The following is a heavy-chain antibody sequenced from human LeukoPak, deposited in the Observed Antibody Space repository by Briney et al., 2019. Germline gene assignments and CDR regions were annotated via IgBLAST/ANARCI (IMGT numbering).Heavy chain of an antibody. Sequence: PSETLSLTCTASGGSISSGGYYWSWIRQPPGKGLEWIGYIYYSGSTNYNPSLKSRVTISVDTSKNQFSLKLSSVTAADTAIYYCARDGRAGSLFAYWGQGTLVTVSS. J-gene: IGHJ4*02. D-gene: IGHD6-19*01. CDR2: IYYSGST. V-gene: IGHV4-61*08. CDR3: ARDGRAGSLFAY. CDR1: GGSISSGGYY.